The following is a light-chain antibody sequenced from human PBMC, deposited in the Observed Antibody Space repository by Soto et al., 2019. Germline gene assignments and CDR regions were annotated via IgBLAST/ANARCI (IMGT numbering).Light chain of an antibody. CDR2: GAS. V-gene: IGKV3-20*01. Sequence: EIVLTQSPGTLSLSPGERATLSCRASQSVSGGSLAWYQQRPGQAPRLLIYGASSRATGIPDRFSGSGSGTDFTLTITRLEPEDFAVYYCQQYGISPRTFGQGTKLEIK. CDR3: QQYGISPRT. J-gene: IGKJ1*01. CDR1: QSVSGGS.